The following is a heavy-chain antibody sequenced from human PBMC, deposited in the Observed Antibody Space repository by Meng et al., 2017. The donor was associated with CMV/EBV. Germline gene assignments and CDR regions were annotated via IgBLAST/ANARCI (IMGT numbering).Heavy chain of an antibody. CDR1: GFTFSSYG. Sequence: GESLKISCAASGFTFSSYGMHWVRQAPGKGLEWVAVIWYDGSNKYYADSVKGRFTISRDNAKNSLYLQMNSLRAEDTAVYYCARDWEDIVVVPAAYYYYYGMDVWGQGTTVTVSS. D-gene: IGHD2-2*01. V-gene: IGHV3-33*01. CDR2: IWYDGSNK. CDR3: ARDWEDIVVVPAAYYYYYGMDV. J-gene: IGHJ6*02.